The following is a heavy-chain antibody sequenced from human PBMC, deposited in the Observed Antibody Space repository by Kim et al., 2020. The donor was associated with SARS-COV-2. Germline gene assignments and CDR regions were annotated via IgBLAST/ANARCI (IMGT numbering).Heavy chain of an antibody. CDR1: GGSISSGGYY. Sequence: SETLSLTCTVSGGSISSGGYYWSWIRQHPGKGLEWIGYIYYSGSTYYNPSLKSRVTISVDTSKNQFSLKLSSVTAADTAVYYCARDSRVLWFGEPFLGAFDIWGQGTMVTVSS. V-gene: IGHV4-31*03. CDR2: IYYSGST. CDR3: ARDSRVLWFGEPFLGAFDI. D-gene: IGHD3-10*01. J-gene: IGHJ3*02.